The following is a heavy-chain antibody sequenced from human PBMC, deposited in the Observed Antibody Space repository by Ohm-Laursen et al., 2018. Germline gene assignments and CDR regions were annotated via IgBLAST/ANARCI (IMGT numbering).Heavy chain of an antibody. Sequence: SLRLSCTASGFTVSSNYMSWVRQAPGKGLEWVSVIYSGGSTYYADSVKGRFTISRDNSKNTLYLQMNSLRAEDTAVYYCAKASGLVLIDYFQHWGQGTLVTVSS. V-gene: IGHV3-53*01. CDR2: IYSGGST. J-gene: IGHJ1*01. D-gene: IGHD6-19*01. CDR1: GFTVSSNY. CDR3: AKASGLVLIDYFQH.